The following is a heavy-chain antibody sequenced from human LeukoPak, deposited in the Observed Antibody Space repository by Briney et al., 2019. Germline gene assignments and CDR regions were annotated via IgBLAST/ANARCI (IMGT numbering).Heavy chain of an antibody. CDR3: ARIPTYDSSGYYYENDDY. J-gene: IGHJ4*02. CDR1: GGTFSSYA. Sequence: ASVKVSCKASGGTFSSYAISWVRQAPGQGLEWMGGIIPIFGTANYAQKFQGRVTITTDESTSTAYMELGSLRSEDTAVYYCARIPTYDSSGYYYENDDYWGQGTLVTVSS. CDR2: IIPIFGTA. V-gene: IGHV1-69*05. D-gene: IGHD3-22*01.